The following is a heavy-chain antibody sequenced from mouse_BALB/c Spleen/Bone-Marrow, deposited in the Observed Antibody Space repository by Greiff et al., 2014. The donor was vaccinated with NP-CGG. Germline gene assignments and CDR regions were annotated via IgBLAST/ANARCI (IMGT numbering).Heavy chain of an antibody. D-gene: IGHD1-1*01. CDR2: IYPSDSYT. V-gene: IGHV1-69*02. Sequence: QVQLQQPGAELVRPGASVKLSCKASGYTFTSYWINWVKQRPGQGLEWNGNIYPSDSYTNYNQKFKDKATLTVDKSSSTAYMQLSSPTSEDSAVYYCTRRGYFYGSGPYAMDYWGQGTSVTVSS. CDR3: TRRGYFYGSGPYAMDY. J-gene: IGHJ4*01. CDR1: GYTFTSYW.